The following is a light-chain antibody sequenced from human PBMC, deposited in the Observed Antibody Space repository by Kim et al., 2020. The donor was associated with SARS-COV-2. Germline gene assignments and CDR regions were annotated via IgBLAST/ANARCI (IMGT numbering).Light chain of an antibody. CDR1: QGIGSW. Sequence: DIQMTQSPSSVSASVGDKVTITCRASQGIGSWLAWYQQKPGKAPKLLIYAASTLQSGVPSRFSGSRSATDFPLPISSLQPEDFASYYCQQTNTSPYTLAQGTKREI. CDR2: AAS. J-gene: IGKJ2*01. CDR3: QQTNTSPYT. V-gene: IGKV1-12*01.